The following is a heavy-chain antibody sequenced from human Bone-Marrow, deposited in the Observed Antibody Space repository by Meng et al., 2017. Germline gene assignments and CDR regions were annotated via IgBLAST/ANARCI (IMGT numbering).Heavy chain of an antibody. J-gene: IGHJ2*01. CDR2: INHSGST. CDR3: ARGRVTTVTTPNWYFDL. V-gene: IGHV4-34*01. D-gene: IGHD4-17*01. Sequence: AQVQEWGAGLLKPAEPLSLPCAVYGGSFSGYYWSWIRQPPGKGLEWIGEINHSGSTNYNPSLKSRVTISVDTSKNQFSLKLSSVTAADTAVYYCARGRVTTVTTPNWYFDLWGRGTLVTVSS. CDR1: GGSFSGYY.